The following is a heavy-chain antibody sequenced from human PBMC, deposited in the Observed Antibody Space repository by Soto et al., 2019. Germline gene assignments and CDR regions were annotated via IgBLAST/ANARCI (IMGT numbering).Heavy chain of an antibody. V-gene: IGHV1-2*04. CDR1: GYTFTGYY. Sequence: ASVKVSCKASGYTFTGYYMHWVRQAPGQGLEWMGWINPNSGGTNYAQKFQGWVTMTRDTSISTAYMELSRLRSDDTAVYYCARSSGYDYPYYYYMDVWGKGTTVTVSS. CDR2: INPNSGGT. CDR3: ARSSGYDYPYYYYMDV. D-gene: IGHD5-12*01. J-gene: IGHJ6*03.